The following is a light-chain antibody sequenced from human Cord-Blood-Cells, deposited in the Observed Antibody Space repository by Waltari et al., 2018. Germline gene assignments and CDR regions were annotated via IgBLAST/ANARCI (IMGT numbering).Light chain of an antibody. J-gene: IGLJ3*02. CDR1: SSDVGGYNY. V-gene: IGLV2-14*01. CDR2: DVS. CDR3: SSYTISSIV. Sequence: QSALTQPASVSGSPGQSITISCTGTSSDVGGYNYVSWYQQHPGKAPKLLIYDVSTRPSGVSNRFSGSNSGTTASLTISGLQAEDEADYYCSSYTISSIVFGGGTKLTVL.